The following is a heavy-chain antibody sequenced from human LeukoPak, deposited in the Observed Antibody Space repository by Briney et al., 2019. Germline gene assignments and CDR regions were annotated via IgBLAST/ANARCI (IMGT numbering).Heavy chain of an antibody. J-gene: IGHJ4*02. CDR3: ARASQLLFNY. CDR1: GGSISSGGYS. Sequence: SQTLSLTCAVPGGSISSGGYSWSWIRPPPGKGLEWIGYIYHSGSTYYNPSLKSRVTISVYRSKNQFSLKLSSVTAADTAVYYCARASQLLFNYSGQGTLVTVSS. CDR2: IYHSGST. D-gene: IGHD2-2*01. V-gene: IGHV4-30-2*01.